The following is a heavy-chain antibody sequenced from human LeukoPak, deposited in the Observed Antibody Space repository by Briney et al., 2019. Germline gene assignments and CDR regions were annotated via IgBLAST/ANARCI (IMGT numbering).Heavy chain of an antibody. J-gene: IGHJ4*02. CDR1: GVSVTTYY. CDR3: ARDLMYSSTWETFN. Sequence: SETLSLTCTVSGVSVTTYYWSWIRQPAGKGLEWIGCIYTGGSTNYNPSLKSRVTMSLDTSKNQFSLKLTSVTAADTAVYYCARDLMYSSTWETFNWGQGTLVTVSS. D-gene: IGHD6-13*01. CDR2: IYTGGST. V-gene: IGHV4-4*07.